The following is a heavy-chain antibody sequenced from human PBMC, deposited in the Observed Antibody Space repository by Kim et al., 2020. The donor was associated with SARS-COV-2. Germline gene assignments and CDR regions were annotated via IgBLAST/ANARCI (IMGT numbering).Heavy chain of an antibody. CDR3: ARRTSIMWGAMDF. Sequence: YYANSVKCRFTISRDNAKNSVYLQMKSVRAEDTAVYYCARRTSIMWGAMDFWGQGTTVTVSS. J-gene: IGHJ6*02. V-gene: IGHV3-48*03. D-gene: IGHD2-21*01.